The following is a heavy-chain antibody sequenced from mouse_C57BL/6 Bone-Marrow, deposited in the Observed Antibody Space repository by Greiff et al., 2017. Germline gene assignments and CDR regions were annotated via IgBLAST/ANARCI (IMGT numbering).Heavy chain of an antibody. J-gene: IGHJ4*01. Sequence: EVQLQQSGAELVRPGASVKLSCTASGFNIKDYYMHWVKQRPEQGLEWIGRIDPEGGGTEYAPKFQGKATMTAATSSNTAYLQRSSLTSEDTAVYYCTTFDGNYYAMDYWGQGTSVTVSS. D-gene: IGHD2-1*01. CDR1: GFNIKDYY. CDR3: TTFDGNYYAMDY. CDR2: IDPEGGGT. V-gene: IGHV14-1*01.